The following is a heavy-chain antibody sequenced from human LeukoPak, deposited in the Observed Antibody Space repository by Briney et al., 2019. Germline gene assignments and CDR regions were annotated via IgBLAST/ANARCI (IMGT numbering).Heavy chain of an antibody. V-gene: IGHV3-23*01. CDR1: GFTFSSYA. D-gene: IGHD6-13*01. CDR2: ISGSGGST. Sequence: GGSLRLSCAASGFTFSSYAMSWVRQAPGKGLEWDSAISGSGGSTYYADSVKGRFTISRDNSKNTLYLQMSSLRAEDTAVYYCAKTRPLDSSSWSHGDYWGQGTLVTVSS. CDR3: AKTRPLDSSSWSHGDY. J-gene: IGHJ4*02.